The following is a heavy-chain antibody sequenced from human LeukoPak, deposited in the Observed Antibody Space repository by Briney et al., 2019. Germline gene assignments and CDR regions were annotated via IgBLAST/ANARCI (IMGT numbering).Heavy chain of an antibody. V-gene: IGHV4-61*02. D-gene: IGHD4-17*01. J-gene: IGHJ4*02. Sequence: SETLSLTCTVSGGSTSSGSYYGSWIRQPAGKGLEWIGRIYTSGSTNYNPSLKSRVTISVDTSKNQFSLKLSSVTAADTAVYYCARVSPNTVTTLQYFDYWGQGTLVTVSS. CDR3: ARVSPNTVTTLQYFDY. CDR1: GGSTSSGSYY. CDR2: IYTSGST.